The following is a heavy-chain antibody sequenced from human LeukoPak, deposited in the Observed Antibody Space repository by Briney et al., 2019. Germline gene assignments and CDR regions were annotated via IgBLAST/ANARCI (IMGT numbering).Heavy chain of an antibody. V-gene: IGHV4-34*01. Sequence: SETLSLICAVYGGSFSGYYWSWIRHPPGKGLEWMGEINHSGSTNYNPSLKSRVTISVDTSKNQFSLKLSSVTAADTAVYYCARHLPRHSSGWYRKTNWFDPWGQGTLVTVSS. CDR2: INHSGST. CDR1: GGSFSGYY. CDR3: ARHLPRHSSGWYRKTNWFDP. J-gene: IGHJ5*02. D-gene: IGHD6-19*01.